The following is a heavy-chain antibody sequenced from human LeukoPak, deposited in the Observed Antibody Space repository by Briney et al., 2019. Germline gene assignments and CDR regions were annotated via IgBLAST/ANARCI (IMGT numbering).Heavy chain of an antibody. Sequence: ASVKVSCKASGYTFTSYGIIWVRQAPGQGLEWMGWISAYNGNTNYAQKLQGRVTMTTDTSTSTAYMELRSLRSDDTAVYYCARDTSPLLRYFDWFTNWGQGTLVTVSS. D-gene: IGHD3-9*01. CDR1: GYTFTSYG. CDR3: ARDTSPLLRYFDWFTN. V-gene: IGHV1-18*01. CDR2: ISAYNGNT. J-gene: IGHJ4*02.